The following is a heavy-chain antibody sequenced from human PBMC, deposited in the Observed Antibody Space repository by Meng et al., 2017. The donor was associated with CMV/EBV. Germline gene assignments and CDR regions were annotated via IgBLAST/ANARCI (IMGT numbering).Heavy chain of an antibody. Sequence: SETLSLTCTVSGGSVSSGSYYWSWIRQPPGKGLEWIGYIYYSGSTNYNPSLKSRVTISVDTSKNQFSLKLSSVTAADTAVYYCARDPYPSYDFWNGPNPKYYYYGMDVWGQGTTVTVSS. D-gene: IGHD3-3*01. CDR3: ARDPYPSYDFWNGPNPKYYYYGMDV. V-gene: IGHV4-61*01. CDR1: GGSVSSGSYY. J-gene: IGHJ6*02. CDR2: IYYSGST.